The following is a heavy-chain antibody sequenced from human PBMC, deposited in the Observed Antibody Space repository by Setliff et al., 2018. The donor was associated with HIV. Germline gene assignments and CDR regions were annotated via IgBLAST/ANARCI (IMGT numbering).Heavy chain of an antibody. CDR1: GGTFSSFA. J-gene: IGHJ3*02. CDR2: IIPVFGTT. CDR3: ARDHHSGSDWSRRGAFDI. D-gene: IGHD1-26*01. Sequence: SVKVSCKASGGTFSSFAINWVRQAPGQGREWVGGIIPVFGTTSYGHHFQGRVAITADASTSTAYLDLYSLRSEDTAVYYCARDHHSGSDWSRRGAFDIWGQGTVVTVSS. V-gene: IGHV1-69*13.